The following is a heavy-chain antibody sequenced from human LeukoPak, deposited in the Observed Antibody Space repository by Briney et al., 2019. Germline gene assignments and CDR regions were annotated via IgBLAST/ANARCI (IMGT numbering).Heavy chain of an antibody. CDR1: GYTFTSYG. V-gene: IGHV1-18*01. CDR2: ISAYNGNT. D-gene: IGHD3-22*01. CDR3: ARDAYDSSGYYPDAFDI. J-gene: IGHJ3*02. Sequence: ASVKVSCKASGYTFTSYGISWVRQAPGQGLEWMGWISAYNGNTNYAQKLQGRVTMTTDTSTSTAYMELRSLRSGDTAVYYCARDAYDSSGYYPDAFDIWGQGTMVTVSS.